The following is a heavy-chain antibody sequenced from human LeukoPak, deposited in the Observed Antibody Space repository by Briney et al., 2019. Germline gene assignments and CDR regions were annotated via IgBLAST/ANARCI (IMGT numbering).Heavy chain of an antibody. J-gene: IGHJ6*02. CDR2: ISSSGSTI. CDR1: GFTFSDYY. D-gene: IGHD3-9*01. Sequence: DPGGSLRLSCAASGFTFSDYYMSWIRQAPGKGLEWVSYISSSGSTIYYADSVKGRFTISRDNAKNSLYLQMNSLRAEDTAVYYCARDSDYDILTRYYYYGMDVWGQGTTVTVSS. CDR3: ARDSDYDILTRYYYYGMDV. V-gene: IGHV3-11*01.